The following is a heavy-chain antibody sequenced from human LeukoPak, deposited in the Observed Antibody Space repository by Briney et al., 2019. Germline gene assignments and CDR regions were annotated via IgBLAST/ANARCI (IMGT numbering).Heavy chain of an antibody. V-gene: IGHV3-21*01. J-gene: IGHJ4*02. CDR3: ARGWGAAAATPRGY. D-gene: IGHD6-13*01. CDR1: GFTFSSYS. CDR2: ISSSSSYI. Sequence: GGSLRLSCAASGFTFSSYSMNWVRQAPGKGLEWVSSISSSSSYIYYADSVKGRFTISRDNAKNSLYLQMNSLRAEDTAVYCCARGWGAAAATPRGYWGQGTLVTVSS.